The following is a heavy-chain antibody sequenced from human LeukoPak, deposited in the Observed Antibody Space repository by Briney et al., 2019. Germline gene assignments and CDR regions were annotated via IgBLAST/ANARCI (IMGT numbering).Heavy chain of an antibody. CDR1: GGSFSGYY. V-gene: IGHV4-34*01. D-gene: IGHD3-22*01. CDR3: ARQGAYLYYDSSGYLDY. Sequence: SETLSLTCAVYGGSFSGYYWSWIRQPPGKGLEWIGGINHSGSTNYNPSLKSRVTISVDTSKNQFSLKLSSVTAADTAVYYCARQGAYLYYDSSGYLDYWGQGTLVTVSS. J-gene: IGHJ4*02. CDR2: INHSGST.